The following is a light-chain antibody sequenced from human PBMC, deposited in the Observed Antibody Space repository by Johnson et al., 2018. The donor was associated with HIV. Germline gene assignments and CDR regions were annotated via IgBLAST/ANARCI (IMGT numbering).Light chain of an antibody. CDR3: GTWDSSLSAYV. V-gene: IGLV1-51*02. J-gene: IGLJ1*01. CDR1: SSTIGNKY. Sequence: QSVLTQSPSVSAAPGQKVTISCSGSSSTIGNKYVSRYQILPGTAPKLLIYENNKRPSGIPDRFSGSKSGTSATLGITGLQTGDEADYYCGTWDSSLSAYVFGTGTKVTFL. CDR2: ENN.